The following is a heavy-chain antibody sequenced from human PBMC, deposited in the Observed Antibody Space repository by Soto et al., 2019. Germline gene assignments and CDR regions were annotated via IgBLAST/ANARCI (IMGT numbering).Heavy chain of an antibody. CDR3: VRDPQRNDY. J-gene: IGHJ4*02. D-gene: IGHD2-2*01. V-gene: IGHV1-18*04. CDR2: ISASNGNR. Sequence: QVQLVQSGAEVKKPGASVKVTCKASGYDFCSYGISWVRQAPGQGLEWMGWISASNGNRDYAQQFQGRVTMTSDTSRTTPYMELRSLRSDDTAVYYCVRDPQRNDYWGQGTLVNVSS. CDR1: GYDFCSYG.